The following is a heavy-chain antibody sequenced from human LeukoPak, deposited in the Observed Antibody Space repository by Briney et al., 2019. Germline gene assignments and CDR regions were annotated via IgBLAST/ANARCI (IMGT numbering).Heavy chain of an antibody. CDR2: ISSSSSYK. CDR1: GFTFSDYY. Sequence: GGSLRLSCAASGFTFSDYYMSWVRQAPGKGLEWVSYISSSSSYKNYADSVKGRFTITRDNAKNTLYLQMNSLRAEDTAVYYCARDLNDYGVYLDYWGQGTLVTASS. V-gene: IGHV3-11*06. J-gene: IGHJ4*02. D-gene: IGHD4-17*01. CDR3: ARDLNDYGVYLDY.